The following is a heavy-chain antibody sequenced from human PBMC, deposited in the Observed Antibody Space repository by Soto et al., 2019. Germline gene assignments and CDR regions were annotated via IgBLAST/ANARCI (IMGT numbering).Heavy chain of an antibody. CDR2: INYDGSST. Sequence: PGGSLRLSCVASGFTFKNYWMHWVRQAPGKGLVWVSRINYDGSSTNYADSVKGRITISRDNAKNTLYLQANSLRAEDTAVYFCARDLYGYDANYFDSWGQGTRVTVSS. V-gene: IGHV3-74*01. CDR3: ARDLYGYDANYFDS. D-gene: IGHD5-12*01. CDR1: GFTFKNYW. J-gene: IGHJ4*02.